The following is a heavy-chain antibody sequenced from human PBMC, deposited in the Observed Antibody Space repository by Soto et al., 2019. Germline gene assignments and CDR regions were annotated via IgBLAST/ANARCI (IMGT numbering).Heavy chain of an antibody. D-gene: IGHD6-19*01. V-gene: IGHV3-23*01. Sequence: EVQLLESGGGLVQPGGSLRLSCAASGFTFSSYAMSWVRQAPGKGLEWVSAISGSGGSTYYADSVKGRFTISRDNSKNTLYLQMNSLRAEDTAVYYCAKDAVYSSGWSDGGEYFQHWGQGTLVTVSS. J-gene: IGHJ1*01. CDR2: ISGSGGST. CDR3: AKDAVYSSGWSDGGEYFQH. CDR1: GFTFSSYA.